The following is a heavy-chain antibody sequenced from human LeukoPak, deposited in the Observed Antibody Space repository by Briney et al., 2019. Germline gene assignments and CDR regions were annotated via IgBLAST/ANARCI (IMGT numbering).Heavy chain of an antibody. D-gene: IGHD5-24*01. Sequence: RGSLRLSCAASGFTFSSYSMNWVRQAPGRGLEWVSYISSSGATIFYADSVEGRFTISRDNAKNSVYLQMNSLRDEDTAVYFCAKDPPITGPFEYWGQGTLVTVSS. CDR1: GFTFSSYS. CDR2: ISSSGATI. J-gene: IGHJ4*02. CDR3: AKDPPITGPFEY. V-gene: IGHV3-48*02.